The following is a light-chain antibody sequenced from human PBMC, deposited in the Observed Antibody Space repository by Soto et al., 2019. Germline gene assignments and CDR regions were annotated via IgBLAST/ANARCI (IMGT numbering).Light chain of an antibody. CDR1: QYLSSSY. J-gene: IGKJ2*01. CDR3: QQQGT. CDR2: AAS. Sequence: EIVLTQSPGTLSLSPGERATLSCRASQYLSSSYLVWYQQKPGRAPRLLIYAASSRATGIPDRFSGSGSATEYTLTISRLEPEDFAVYYCQQQGTFGQGTKLEIK. V-gene: IGKV3-20*01.